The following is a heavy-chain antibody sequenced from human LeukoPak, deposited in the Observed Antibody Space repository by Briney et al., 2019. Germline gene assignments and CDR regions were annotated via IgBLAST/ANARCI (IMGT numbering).Heavy chain of an antibody. J-gene: IGHJ4*02. Sequence: PGGSLTLSCAASGFTVSSNYMSWVRPAPGKGLEWVSVIYSGGCTYYADSVKGRFTISRDNSKNTLYLQMNSLRAEDTAVYYCARAPPKYSSGWYWVWGQGTLVTVSS. CDR1: GFTVSSNY. D-gene: IGHD6-19*01. CDR2: IYSGGCT. V-gene: IGHV3-53*01. CDR3: ARAPPKYSSGWYWV.